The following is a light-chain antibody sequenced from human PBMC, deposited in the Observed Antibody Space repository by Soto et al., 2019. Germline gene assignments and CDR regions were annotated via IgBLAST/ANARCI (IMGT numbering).Light chain of an antibody. J-gene: IGKJ5*01. Sequence: EIVLTQSPGTLSLSPGERATLSCRASQSVSSSYLAWYQQKPGQAPRLLIYDASNRATGIPDRFSGSGSGSDFTLTISRLEPEDFAVYYCQQYGSSEITFGQGTRLEIK. CDR1: QSVSSSY. V-gene: IGKV3-20*01. CDR2: DAS. CDR3: QQYGSSEIT.